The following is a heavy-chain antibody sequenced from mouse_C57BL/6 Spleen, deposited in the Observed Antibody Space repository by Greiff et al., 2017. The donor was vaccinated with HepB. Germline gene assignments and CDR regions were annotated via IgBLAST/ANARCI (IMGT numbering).Heavy chain of an antibody. CDR3: ASNYTDAMGY. CDR2: ISSGSSTI. CDR1: GFTFSDYG. J-gene: IGHJ4*01. D-gene: IGHD1-3*01. V-gene: IGHV5-17*01. Sequence: EVQLVESGGGLVKPGGSLKLSCAASGFTFSDYGMHWVRQAPEKGLEWVAYISSGSSTIYYADTVKGRFTFSRENAKNTLFLQMTSLRSEDTAMYYCASNYTDAMGYWGQGTSVTVSS.